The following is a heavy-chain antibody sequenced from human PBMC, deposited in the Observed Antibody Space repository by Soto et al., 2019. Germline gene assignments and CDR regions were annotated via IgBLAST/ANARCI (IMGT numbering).Heavy chain of an antibody. V-gene: IGHV3-23*01. D-gene: IGHD4-17*01. CDR2: ISGSGHIT. J-gene: IGHJ5*02. CDR3: AKSLRTTVTTGFWFDP. Sequence: EVQLLESGGGLVQPGGSLRLSCAASGFTISTYAMSWVRQAPGKGLEWVSGISGSGHITYYADSVKGRFTISRDISKNTLYLQMSSLRAEDTAVYHCAKSLRTTVTTGFWFDPWGQGTLVTFSS. CDR1: GFTISTYA.